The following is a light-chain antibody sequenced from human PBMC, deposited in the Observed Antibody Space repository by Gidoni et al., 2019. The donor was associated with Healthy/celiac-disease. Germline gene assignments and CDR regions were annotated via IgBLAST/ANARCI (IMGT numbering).Light chain of an antibody. Sequence: DIQMTQSPSSLSASVGERVTITCRASQSISTYLNWYQQKPGKAPKLLLYGGNSLESGGPSRFRGSGSGTEFTLTISSLQPEDFATYYCQQSYSTPWTFGQGTKVEIK. J-gene: IGKJ1*01. CDR1: QSISTY. V-gene: IGKV1-39*01. CDR3: QQSYSTPWT. CDR2: GGN.